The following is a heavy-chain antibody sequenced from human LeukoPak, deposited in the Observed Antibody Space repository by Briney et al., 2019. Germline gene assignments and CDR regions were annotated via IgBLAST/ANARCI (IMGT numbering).Heavy chain of an antibody. CDR2: INQDGSTK. CDR1: GFIFSKHW. J-gene: IGHJ4*02. D-gene: IGHD3-16*01. CDR3: ARDMKGNLDY. V-gene: IGHV3-7*01. Sequence: PGGSLRLSCVASGFIFSKHWMHWVRQAPGKGLEWVANINQDGSTKQYVDSVRGRFTISRDNAKNSLYLQMNSLRAEDSGLYHCARDMKGNLDYWGQGTLVTVSS.